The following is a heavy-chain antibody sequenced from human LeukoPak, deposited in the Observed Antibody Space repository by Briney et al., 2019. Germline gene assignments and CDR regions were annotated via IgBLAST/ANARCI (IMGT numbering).Heavy chain of an antibody. CDR1: GGSFSSYA. Sequence: SVILSCTASGGSFSSYAIRWMRQAPGQGIEWMGGIIPIFGTANYAQKFQGRVTITADESTSTAYMELSSLRSEDTAVYYCASIPNYYGSGSYYNVSTQPGYYYYGMDVWGQGTTVTVSS. J-gene: IGHJ6*02. V-gene: IGHV1-69*01. CDR3: ASIPNYYGSGSYYNVSTQPGYYYYGMDV. CDR2: IIPIFGTA. D-gene: IGHD3-10*01.